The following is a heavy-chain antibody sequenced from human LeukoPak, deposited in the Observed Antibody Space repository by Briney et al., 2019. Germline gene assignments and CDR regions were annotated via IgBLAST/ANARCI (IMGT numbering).Heavy chain of an antibody. CDR2: INPNSGGT. CDR3: ARAAYYYDGSGYYLGD. J-gene: IGHJ4*02. V-gene: IGHV1-2*06. CDR1: GYTFTDYY. Sequence: GASVNVSCKASGYTFTDYYMHWVRPAPGQGVEWMGRINPNSGGTNHAQKFQARVTMTRDTSISTAYMELSRLRSDDTALYYCARAAYYYDGSGYYLGDWGQGTLVTVSS. D-gene: IGHD3-22*01.